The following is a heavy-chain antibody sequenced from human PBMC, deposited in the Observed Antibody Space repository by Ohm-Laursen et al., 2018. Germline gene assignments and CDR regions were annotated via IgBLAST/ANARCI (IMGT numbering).Heavy chain of an antibody. CDR2: INHRGNT. D-gene: IGHD2-2*01. Sequence: GTLSLTCALYSGSFGPYYWSWIRQPPGKGLEWIGEINHRGNTNYSPSLKSRVTMSVDTSRNHFSLELTSVTAADTAVYYCARLVVVTPYGMDVWGQGTTVTVSS. CDR3: ARLVVVTPYGMDV. CDR1: SGSFGPYY. J-gene: IGHJ6*02. V-gene: IGHV4-34*01.